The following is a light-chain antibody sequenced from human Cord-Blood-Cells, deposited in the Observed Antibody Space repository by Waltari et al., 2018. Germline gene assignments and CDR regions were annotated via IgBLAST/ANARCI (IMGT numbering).Light chain of an antibody. J-gene: IGKJ3*01. CDR1: QSISSY. CDR2: AAS. Sequence: DIQMTQSPSSLSASVGERVTITCRASQSISSYLNWYQQKPGKAPKLLIYAASSLQSGVPSRFSGNGSGTDFTLTISSLQPEDFATYYCQQSYSTPFTFGPGTKVDIK. V-gene: IGKV1-39*01. CDR3: QQSYSTPFT.